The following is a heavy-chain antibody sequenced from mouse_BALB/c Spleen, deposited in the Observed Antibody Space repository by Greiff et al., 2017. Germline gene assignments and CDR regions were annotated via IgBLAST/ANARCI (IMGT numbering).Heavy chain of an antibody. V-gene: IGHV1-80*01. Sequence: VQLQESGAELVRPGSSVKISCKASGYAFSSYWMNWVKQRPGQGLEWIGQIYPGDGDTNYNGKFKGKATLTADKSSSTAYMQLSSLTSEDSAVYFCARWGGMDYWGQGTSVTVSS. CDR1: GYAFSSYW. CDR2: IYPGDGDT. CDR3: ARWGGMDY. D-gene: IGHD1-1*02. J-gene: IGHJ4*01.